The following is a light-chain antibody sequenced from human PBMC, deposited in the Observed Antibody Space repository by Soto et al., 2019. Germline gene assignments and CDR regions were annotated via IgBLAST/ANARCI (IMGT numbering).Light chain of an antibody. CDR3: QSSDSTLSGYV. CDR2: GNS. V-gene: IGLV1-40*01. Sequence: QSVLTQAPSVSGAPGQRVNISCTGSSSNIGAGYDVHWYQQLPGTAPKLLIYGNSNRPSGVPDRFSGSKSGTSASLAITGLHAEDEADYYCQSSDSTLSGYVFGTGTKLTVL. J-gene: IGLJ1*01. CDR1: SSNIGAGYD.